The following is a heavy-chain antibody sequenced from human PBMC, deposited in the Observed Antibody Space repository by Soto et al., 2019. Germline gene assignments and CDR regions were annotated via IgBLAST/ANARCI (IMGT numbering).Heavy chain of an antibody. D-gene: IGHD6-19*01. CDR2: ISGSGGST. J-gene: IGHJ6*03. CDR3: AKDGAAVAGTFYYYYYMDV. CDR1: GFTFSSYA. Sequence: GGSLRLSCAASGFTFSSYAMSWVRQAPGKGLEWVSAISGSGGSTYYADSVKGRFTISRDNSKNTLYLQMNSLRAEDTAVYYCAKDGAAVAGTFYYYYYMDVWGKGTTVTVSS. V-gene: IGHV3-23*01.